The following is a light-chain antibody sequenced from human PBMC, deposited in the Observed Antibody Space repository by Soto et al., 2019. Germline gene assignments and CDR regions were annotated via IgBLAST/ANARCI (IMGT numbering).Light chain of an antibody. CDR3: QQYGSSPWT. J-gene: IGKJ1*01. Sequence: EIVLTQSPGTLSLSPGERATLSCRASQSVSRSYLAWYQQKPGQAPRLLIYGASSRATGIPDRFSGSGSGTDFTLTISRLEPEDFAVYYCQQYGSSPWTFGQGTTVEIK. CDR1: QSVSRSY. V-gene: IGKV3-20*01. CDR2: GAS.